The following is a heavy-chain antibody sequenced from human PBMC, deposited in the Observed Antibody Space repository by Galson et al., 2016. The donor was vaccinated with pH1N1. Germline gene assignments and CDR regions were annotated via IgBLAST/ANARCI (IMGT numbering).Heavy chain of an antibody. V-gene: IGHV1-8*01. CDR3: ARGPVYWYFDL. CDR1: EGTFTSST. Sequence: SVKVSCKVSEGTFTSSTITWVRQATGQGLEWMGWMNPNNGNADYAPKFQGRVTLTRNASINTAYMELSSLTSEDTAVYYCARGPVYWYFDLWGRGTPVIVSS. J-gene: IGHJ2*01. CDR2: MNPNNGNA.